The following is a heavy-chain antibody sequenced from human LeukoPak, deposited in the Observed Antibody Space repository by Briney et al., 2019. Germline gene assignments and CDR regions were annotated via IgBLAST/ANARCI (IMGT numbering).Heavy chain of an antibody. CDR3: ARSPRVEWLLGIDY. Sequence: GASVKVSCKASGYTFTGYYMHWVRQAPGQGVEWMGWINPNSGGTNYAQKFQGRVTMTRDTSISTAYMELSRLRSDDTAVYYCARSPRVEWLLGIDYWGQGTLVTVSS. D-gene: IGHD3-3*01. CDR1: GYTFTGYY. V-gene: IGHV1-2*02. CDR2: INPNSGGT. J-gene: IGHJ4*02.